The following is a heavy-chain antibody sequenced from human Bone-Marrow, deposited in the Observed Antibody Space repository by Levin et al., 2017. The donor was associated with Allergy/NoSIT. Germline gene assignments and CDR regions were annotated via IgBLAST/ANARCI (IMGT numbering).Heavy chain of an antibody. J-gene: IGHJ4*02. CDR1: GGSISGFY. CDR2: IHYSGST. V-gene: IGHV4-59*01. CDR3: ARGLAETSRYTHGY. Sequence: PSQTLSLTCTVSGGSISGFYWSWIRQPPGKGLEWIGHIHYSGSTSYNPSLKSRVTISTDTPKNQFSLKLTSVTAADTAVYFCARGLAETSRYTHGYWGQGTLVTVSS. D-gene: IGHD1-14*01.